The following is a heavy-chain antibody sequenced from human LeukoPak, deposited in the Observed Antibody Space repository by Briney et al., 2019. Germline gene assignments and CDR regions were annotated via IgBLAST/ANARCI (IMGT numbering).Heavy chain of an antibody. D-gene: IGHD4-17*01. CDR3: ARDPYGDYVAGYYFDY. J-gene: IGHJ4*02. CDR2: IYTSGST. CDR1: GGSISSYY. V-gene: IGHV4-4*07. Sequence: SETLSLTCTASGGSISSYYWSWIRQPAGKGLEWIGRIYTSGSTNYNPSPKSRVTMSVDTSKDQFSLKLSSVTAADTAVYYCARDPYGDYVAGYYFDYWGQGTLVTVSS.